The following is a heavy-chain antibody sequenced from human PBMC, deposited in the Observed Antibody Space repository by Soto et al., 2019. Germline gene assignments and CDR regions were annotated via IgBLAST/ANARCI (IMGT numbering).Heavy chain of an antibody. CDR1: GFTFSSYA. J-gene: IGHJ6*02. D-gene: IGHD3-10*01. Sequence: EVQLLESGGGLVQPGGSLRLSCAASGFTFSSYAMSWVRQAPGTGLEWVSGISRSGGSTYYADSVKGRFTISRDNSKNTLFLRMNRPRVEDTAVYYCMRPPPRGRHYFYFGMDVWGQGTTVTVSS. CDR2: ISRSGGST. CDR3: MRPPPRGRHYFYFGMDV. V-gene: IGHV3-23*01.